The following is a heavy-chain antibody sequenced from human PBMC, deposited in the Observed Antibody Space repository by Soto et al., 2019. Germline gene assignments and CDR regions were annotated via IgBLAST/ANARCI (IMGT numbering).Heavy chain of an antibody. V-gene: IGHV4-34*01. J-gene: IGHJ4*02. CDR1: GCTFDGYY. CDR3: ARGVDSWSGYLF. D-gene: IGHD3-3*01. CDR2: IHHSGRT. Sequence: PSHTGSLTGPLYGCTFDGYYWSWVSQSPGKGLEWIGEIHHSGRTNYNPSLKSRVSLSVDTSTKHFSLRLTSVTAADRGVYYCARGVDSWSGYLFWGQGTPVT.